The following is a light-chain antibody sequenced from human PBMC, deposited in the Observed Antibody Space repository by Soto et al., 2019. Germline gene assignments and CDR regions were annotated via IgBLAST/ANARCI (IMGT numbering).Light chain of an antibody. CDR1: SSNIGRHD. V-gene: IGLV1-47*01. J-gene: IGLJ2*01. CDR3: SSYTTYTTII. Sequence: QSVLTQPPSASGTPGQRVTISCSGSSSNIGRHDVYWYQHLPGTAPKVLIYRGNQRPSGVPDRFSGSKSGTSASLAISGLQSEDEADYYCSSYTTYTTIIFGGGTKLTVL. CDR2: RGN.